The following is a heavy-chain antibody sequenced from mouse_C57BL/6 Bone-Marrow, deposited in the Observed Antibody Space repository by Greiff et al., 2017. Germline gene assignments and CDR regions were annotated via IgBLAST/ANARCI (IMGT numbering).Heavy chain of an antibody. V-gene: IGHV1-59*01. CDR2: IDPSDSYT. CDR1: GYTFTSYW. Sequence: QVQLQQPGAELVRPGTSVKLSCKASGYTFTSYWMHWVKQRPGQGLEWIGVIDPSDSYTNYNQKFKGKATLTVDTSSSTAYMQLSSLTSEDSAVYYCALKGGYAYGGRGKLVTVTA. J-gene: IGHJ3*01. CDR3: ALKGGYAY.